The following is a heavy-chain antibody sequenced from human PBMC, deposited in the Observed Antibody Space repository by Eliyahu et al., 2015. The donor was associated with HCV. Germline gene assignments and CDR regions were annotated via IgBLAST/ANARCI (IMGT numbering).Heavy chain of an antibody. J-gene: IGHJ6*02. CDR1: GGSISSDNYY. CDR2: IHYSGST. D-gene: IGHD5-24*01. CDR3: ARDQYYNTPGGMDV. Sequence: QVQLQESGPGLVKPSQTLSLICXVSGGSISSDNYYWIWIRQPPGKGLEWIGYIHYSGSTYYNPSLTSRVTISVDTSKNQFSLKLSSVSAADTAVYYCARDQYYNTPGGMDVWGQGTTVTVSS. V-gene: IGHV4-30-4*01.